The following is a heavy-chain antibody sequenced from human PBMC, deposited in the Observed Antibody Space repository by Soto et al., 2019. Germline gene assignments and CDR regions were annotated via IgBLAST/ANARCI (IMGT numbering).Heavy chain of an antibody. V-gene: IGHV3-72*01. Sequence: EVQLVESGGGLVQPGGSLRLSCAASGFTLSDDYMDWVRQAPGKGLEWVGRSRNKGNSYTTEYAPSVKGRFTISRDDSKNSLYLQMNSLSTEDTAVYYCAGGRGRQQLVMSYYYGMDVWGQGTTVTVSS. D-gene: IGHD6-13*01. CDR2: SRNKGNSYTT. CDR1: GFTLSDDY. CDR3: AGGRGRQQLVMSYYYGMDV. J-gene: IGHJ6*02.